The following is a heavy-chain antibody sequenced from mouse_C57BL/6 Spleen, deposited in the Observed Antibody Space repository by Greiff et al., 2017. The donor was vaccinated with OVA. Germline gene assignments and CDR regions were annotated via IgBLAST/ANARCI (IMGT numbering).Heavy chain of an antibody. CDR1: GFTFSSYA. Sequence: EVKLEESGGGLVKPGGSLKLSCAASGFTFSSYAMSWVRQTPEKRLEWVATISDGGSYTYYPDNVKGRFTISRDNAKNNLYLQMSHLKSEDTAMYYCARRKDYYGSSPWYFDVWGTGTTVTVSS. D-gene: IGHD1-1*01. J-gene: IGHJ1*03. V-gene: IGHV5-4*03. CDR3: ARRKDYYGSSPWYFDV. CDR2: ISDGGSYT.